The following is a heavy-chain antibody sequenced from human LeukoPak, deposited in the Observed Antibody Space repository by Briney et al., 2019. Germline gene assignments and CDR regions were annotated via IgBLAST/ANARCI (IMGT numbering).Heavy chain of an antibody. D-gene: IGHD3-16*01. V-gene: IGHV3-21*01. CDR2: ISSSSSYI. Sequence: GGSLRLSCAASGFTFSSYSMNWVRQAPGKGLEWVSSISSSSSYIYYADSVKGRFTISRDNAKNSLYLQMNSLRAEDTAVYYCARESLGDLGTYYYYGMDVWGQGTTVTVSS. CDR3: ARESLGDLGTYYYYGMDV. J-gene: IGHJ6*02. CDR1: GFTFSSYS.